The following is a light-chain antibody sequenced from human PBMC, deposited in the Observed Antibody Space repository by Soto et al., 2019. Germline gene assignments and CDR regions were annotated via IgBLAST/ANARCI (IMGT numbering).Light chain of an antibody. CDR2: EVN. CDR1: FSDVGGYDY. CDR3: SSYASGSNPVL. J-gene: IGLJ2*01. Sequence: QSVLTQPASVSGSPGQSITISCTGTFSDVGGYDYVSWYQQHPGKAPKLLIYEVNNRPSGVSNRFSGSKSGDTASLTISGLQAEDEADYYCSSYASGSNPVLFGGGTKVTVL. V-gene: IGLV2-14*01.